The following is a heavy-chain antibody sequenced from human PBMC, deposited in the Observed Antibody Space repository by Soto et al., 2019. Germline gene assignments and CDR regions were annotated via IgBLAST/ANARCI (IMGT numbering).Heavy chain of an antibody. V-gene: IGHV4-30-4*01. J-gene: IGHJ4*02. D-gene: IGHD1-26*01. Sequence: QVQLQESGPGLVKPSQTLSLTCTVSGGSISSGDYYWSWIRQPPGKGLEWIGYIYYSGSTYYNPPRKRSVTISVDKSNNYFSLKLSSVTAEDTAVYYCSSAVRGSYYDDWGQGTLVTVSS. CDR3: SSAVRGSYYDD. CDR1: GGSISSGDYY. CDR2: IYYSGST.